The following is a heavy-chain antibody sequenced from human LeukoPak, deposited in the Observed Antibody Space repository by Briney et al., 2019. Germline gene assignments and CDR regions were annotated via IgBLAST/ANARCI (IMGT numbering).Heavy chain of an antibody. V-gene: IGHV4-59*08. CDR1: GGSISSYY. CDR3: ARGFKRGTQLWRWGFDY. D-gene: IGHD5-18*01. J-gene: IGHJ4*02. Sequence: SETLSLTCTVSGGSISSYYWSWIRQPPGKGLEWIGYICYSGSTNYNPSLKSRVTISVDTSKNQFSLKLSSVTAADTAVYYCARGFKRGTQLWRWGFDYWGQGTLVTVSS. CDR2: ICYSGST.